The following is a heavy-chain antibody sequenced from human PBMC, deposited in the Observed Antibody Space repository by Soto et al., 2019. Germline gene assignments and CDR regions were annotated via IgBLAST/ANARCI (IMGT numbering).Heavy chain of an antibody. D-gene: IGHD1-7*01. CDR1: GYTFTSYG. Sequence: QVQLVQSVAEVKKPGASVKVSCKASGYTFTSYGISWVRQAPGQGLEWMGWISAYNGNTNYAQKLQGRVTMTTDTSTSTAYMELRSLRSDDTAVYYCARVRRSQLELREGWFDHWRQGTLVTVSS. V-gene: IGHV1-18*04. J-gene: IGHJ5*02. CDR2: ISAYNGNT. CDR3: ARVRRSQLELREGWFDH.